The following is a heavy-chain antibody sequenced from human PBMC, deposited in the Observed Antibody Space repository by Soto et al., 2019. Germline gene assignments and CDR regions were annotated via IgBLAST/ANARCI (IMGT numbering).Heavy chain of an antibody. CDR2: IWYDGSNK. D-gene: IGHD2-15*01. J-gene: IGHJ4*02. Sequence: GGSLRLSCAASGFTSSSYGMHWVRQAPGKGLEWVAVIWYDGSNKYYADSVKGRFTISRDNSKNTLYLQMNSLRAEDTAVYYCARDVSSGVFDYWGQGTLVTVSS. V-gene: IGHV3-33*01. CDR1: GFTSSSYG. CDR3: ARDVSSGVFDY.